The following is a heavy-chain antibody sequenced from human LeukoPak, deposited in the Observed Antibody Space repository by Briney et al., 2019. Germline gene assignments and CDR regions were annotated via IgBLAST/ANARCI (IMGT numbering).Heavy chain of an antibody. CDR3: GSRKKGLATAGFDY. Sequence: GESLKISCKGSGYNFTSYWTGWVRQMPGKGLEWMGIIFPGDSDTRYRPSFQGQVTISAEKSISTAYLQWSSLKTSDTALYYCGSRKKGLATAGFDYWGQGTLVTVSS. CDR2: IFPGDSDT. V-gene: IGHV5-51*01. J-gene: IGHJ4*02. D-gene: IGHD5-24*01. CDR1: GYNFTSYW.